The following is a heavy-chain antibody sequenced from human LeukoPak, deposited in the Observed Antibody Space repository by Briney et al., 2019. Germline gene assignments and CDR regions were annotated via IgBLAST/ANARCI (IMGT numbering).Heavy chain of an antibody. CDR3: ARGGPEDAFDI. CDR2: IYSRGGT. J-gene: IGHJ3*02. CDR1: GFTVSTNY. D-gene: IGHD1-14*01. V-gene: IGHV3-66*01. Sequence: GGSLRLSCAASGFTVSTNYMSWVRQAPGKGLEWVSVIYSRGGTYYADSVKGRFTISRDNSKNTLYLQMNSLRDEDTALYYCARGGPEDAFDIWGQGTMVIVSS.